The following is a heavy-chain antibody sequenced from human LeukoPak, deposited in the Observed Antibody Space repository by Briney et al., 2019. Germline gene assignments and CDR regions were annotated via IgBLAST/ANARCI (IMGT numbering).Heavy chain of an antibody. J-gene: IGHJ4*02. D-gene: IGHD2-2*02. CDR3: ASIHQDY. CDR2: ISYDGSNK. V-gene: IGHV3-30*03. Sequence: GGSLRLSCAASTFTFSSYGMSWVRQAPGKGLEWVAVISYDGSNKYYADSVKGRFTISRDNSKNTLYLQMNSLRAEDTAVYYCASIHQDYWGQGTLVTVSS. CDR1: TFTFSSYG.